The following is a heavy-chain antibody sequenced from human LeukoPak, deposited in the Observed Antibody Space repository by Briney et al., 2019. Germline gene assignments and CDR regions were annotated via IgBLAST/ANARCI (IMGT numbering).Heavy chain of an antibody. V-gene: IGHV3-7*01. Sequence: GGSLRLSCAASGFTFSNYWMIWVRQAPEKGLEWVANIKGDGSEKYYVDSVKGRFTISRDNAKNSLNLQMDSLRAEDTGVYFCARDGYGEGYYFDYWGQGTLVSVSS. CDR3: ARDGYGEGYYFDY. D-gene: IGHD4-17*01. J-gene: IGHJ4*02. CDR2: IKGDGSEK. CDR1: GFTFSNYW.